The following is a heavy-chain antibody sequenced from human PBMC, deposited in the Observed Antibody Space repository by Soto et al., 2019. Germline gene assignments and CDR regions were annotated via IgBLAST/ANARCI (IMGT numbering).Heavy chain of an antibody. D-gene: IGHD6-6*01. Sequence: LRLSCAASGFTFSSYGMHWVRQAPGKGLEWVAVISYDGSNKYYADSVKGRFTISRDNSKNTLYLQMNSLRAEDTAVYYCAKVTPDVYSSSYWFDPWGQGTLVTVSS. J-gene: IGHJ5*02. CDR3: AKVTPDVYSSSYWFDP. V-gene: IGHV3-30*18. CDR2: ISYDGSNK. CDR1: GFTFSSYG.